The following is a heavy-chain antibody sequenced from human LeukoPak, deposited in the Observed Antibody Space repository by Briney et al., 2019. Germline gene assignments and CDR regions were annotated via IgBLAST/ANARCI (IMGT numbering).Heavy chain of an antibody. J-gene: IGHJ4*02. CDR2: INPNSGGT. V-gene: IGHV1-2*02. CDR3: AKEADGYNY. Sequence: GASVQVSCKASGYTFTAFYIHWVRPAPGQGLEWMGWINPNSGGTNYAQKFQGRVTMTRDTSISTAYLDLSRLRSDDTAVYYCAKEADGYNYWGQGTLVTVSS. CDR1: GYTFTAFY. D-gene: IGHD5-24*01.